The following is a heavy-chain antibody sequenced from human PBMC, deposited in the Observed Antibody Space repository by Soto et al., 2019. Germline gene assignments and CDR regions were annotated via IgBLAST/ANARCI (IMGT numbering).Heavy chain of an antibody. CDR3: AKDKHISSKVFDF. V-gene: IGHV3-30*18. J-gene: IGHJ3*01. Sequence: GGSLRLSCAVYGFSLSNHGMHWARQAHGKVRGWEALISDDVTDKNFVDSVQGRFRISRQNSRHMMYLQMNRLRTEATSAYYFAKDKHISSKVFDFCGQGTLVTVSS. CDR2: ISDDVTDK. CDR1: GFSLSNHG. D-gene: IGHD6-13*01.